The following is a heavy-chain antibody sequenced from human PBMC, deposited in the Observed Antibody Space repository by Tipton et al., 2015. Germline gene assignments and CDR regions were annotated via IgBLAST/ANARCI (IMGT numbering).Heavy chain of an antibody. Sequence: PGLVKPSQTLSLTCAISGDSVSSNTAAWNWIRQSPSRGLERLRRTYYRSRWYNDYAVSVKSRIIINPDTSKNHFSLHLNSVTPEDTAVYYCARDPEYSLSPFDYWGQGTLVTVSS. J-gene: IGHJ4*02. V-gene: IGHV6-1*01. D-gene: IGHD5/OR15-5a*01. CDR3: ARDPEYSLSPFDY. CDR2: TYYRSRWYN. CDR1: GDSVSSNTAA.